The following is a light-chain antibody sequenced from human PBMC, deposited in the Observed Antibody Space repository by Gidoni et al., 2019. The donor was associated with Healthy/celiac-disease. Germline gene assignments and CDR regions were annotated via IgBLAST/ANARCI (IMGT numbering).Light chain of an antibody. V-gene: IGKV3-11*01. J-gene: IGKJ5*01. CDR3: QQRSNWPLT. CDR1: QSVSSY. CDR2: DAS. Sequence: EIVLTQSPATLSLSPGERATLSCRASQSVSSYLAWYQQKPGQAPRLLIYDASNRATGIPAGFSGSGSGTDFTLTISSLEPEDFAVYYCQQRSNWPLTFXQXTRLEIK.